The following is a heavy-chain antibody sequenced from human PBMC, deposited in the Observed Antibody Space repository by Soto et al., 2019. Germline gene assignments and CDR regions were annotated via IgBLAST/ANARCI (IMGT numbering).Heavy chain of an antibody. J-gene: IGHJ4*02. D-gene: IGHD5-18*01. CDR3: ARDHPHSYGIYYFDY. CDR2: IYSSGST. CDR1: GGSITNYY. V-gene: IGHV4-59*01. Sequence: QVQLQESGPGLVKPSETLSLTCTVSGGSITNYYWSWIRQPPGKGLEWIGYIYSSGSTNYNPSLKSRVTISADTSKHPVSLKLTSVTAADTAVYYCARDHPHSYGIYYFDYWGQGTLVTVSS.